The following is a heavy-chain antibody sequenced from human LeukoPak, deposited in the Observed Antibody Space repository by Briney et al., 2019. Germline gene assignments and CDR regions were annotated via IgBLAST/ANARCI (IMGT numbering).Heavy chain of an antibody. D-gene: IGHD5-18*01. CDR1: GYTFTSYA. J-gene: IGHJ5*02. V-gene: IGHV7-4-1*01. CDR3: ARDLDHYTAMVTTGLGGFDP. Sequence: ASVKVSCTASGYTFTSYAMNWVRQAPGQGLEWMGWINTNTGNPTYAQGFTGRFVFSLDTSVSTAYLQICSLKAEDTAAYYCARDLDHYTAMVTTGLGGFDPWGQGTLVTVSS. CDR2: INTNTGNP.